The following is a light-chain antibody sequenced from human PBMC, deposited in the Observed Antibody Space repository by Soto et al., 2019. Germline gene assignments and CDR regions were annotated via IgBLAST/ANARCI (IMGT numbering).Light chain of an antibody. Sequence: QSALTQPASVSGSPGQSITISCTGTSSDVGGYNYVSWYQQHPGKAPKLMIYEVSNRPSGVSNRVSGSKSGNTASLPISGLQAEDEADYYCSSYTSSSTRVFGGGTKLTVL. CDR2: EVS. J-gene: IGLJ3*02. V-gene: IGLV2-14*01. CDR1: SSDVGGYNY. CDR3: SSYTSSSTRV.